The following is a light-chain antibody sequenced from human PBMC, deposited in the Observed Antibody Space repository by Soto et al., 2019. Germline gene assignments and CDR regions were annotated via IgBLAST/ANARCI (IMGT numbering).Light chain of an antibody. CDR3: QQYGSSPPIT. Sequence: EIVLTQSPGTLSLSPGERATLSCRASQSVRSSYLAWYQQKPGQAPRLLIYGASSRATGIPDRFSGSGSGTALTLTISRLEPEDFAVYYCQQYGSSPPITFGQGTRLEIK. CDR1: QSVRSSY. V-gene: IGKV3-20*01. CDR2: GAS. J-gene: IGKJ5*01.